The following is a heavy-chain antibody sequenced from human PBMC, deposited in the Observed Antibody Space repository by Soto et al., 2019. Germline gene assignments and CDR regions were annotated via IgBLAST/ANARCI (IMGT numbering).Heavy chain of an antibody. Sequence: GGSLRLSCAASGFTFSSYSMNWVRQAPGKGLEWVSYISSSSSTIYYADSVKGRFTISRDNAKNSLYLQMNSLRDEDTALYYCARDSPPFIVGALDFDYWGQGTLVTVSS. CDR2: ISSSSSTI. V-gene: IGHV3-48*02. CDR1: GFTFSSYS. J-gene: IGHJ4*02. CDR3: ARDSPPFIVGALDFDY. D-gene: IGHD1-26*01.